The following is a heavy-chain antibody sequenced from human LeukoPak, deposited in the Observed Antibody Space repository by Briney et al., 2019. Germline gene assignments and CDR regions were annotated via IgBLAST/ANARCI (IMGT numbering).Heavy chain of an antibody. V-gene: IGHV3-23*01. D-gene: IGHD2-2*01. CDR1: GFTFSSYA. CDR2: ISGSGGST. CDR3: AKRYCTGTSCSYYYYYGMDV. J-gene: IGHJ6*02. Sequence: GGSLRLSSAASGFTFSSYAMSWVCQAPGKGLEWVSAISGSGGSTYYADSVKGRFTISRDNSKNTLFLQMNSLRAEDTAVYYCAKRYCTGTSCSYYYYYGMDVWGQGTTVTVSS.